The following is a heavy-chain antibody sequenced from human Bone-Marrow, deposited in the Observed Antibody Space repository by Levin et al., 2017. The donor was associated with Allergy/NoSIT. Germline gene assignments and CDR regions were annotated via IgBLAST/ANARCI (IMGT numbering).Heavy chain of an antibody. V-gene: IGHV3-23*01. CDR2: IGPTDPRT. CDR1: GFTFSSFA. CDR3: LKHLSGITIFGVAAH. Sequence: GESLKISCIASGFTFSSFAMTWVRQAPGKGLEWVSSIGPTDPRTFYADSVKGRFTISRDNSKNTLYLQMNNLRAEDTAVYYCLKHLSGITIFGVAAHWGQGTLVTVSS. D-gene: IGHD3-3*01. J-gene: IGHJ4*02.